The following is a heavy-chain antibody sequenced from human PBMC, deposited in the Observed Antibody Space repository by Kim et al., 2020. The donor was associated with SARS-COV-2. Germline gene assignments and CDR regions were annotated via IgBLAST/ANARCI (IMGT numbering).Heavy chain of an antibody. V-gene: IGHV3-23*01. Sequence: GGSLRLSCAASGFTFSSYAMNWVRQAPGKGLEWVSSISYNGYIKFYADSVEGRFIISRDNSKNILNLQMNSLRAEDTAVYFCAKFYRNCAVVIQYF. J-gene: IGHJ1*01. D-gene: IGHD2-15*01. CDR3: AKFYRNCAVVIQYF. CDR2: ISYNGYIK. CDR1: GFTFSSYA.